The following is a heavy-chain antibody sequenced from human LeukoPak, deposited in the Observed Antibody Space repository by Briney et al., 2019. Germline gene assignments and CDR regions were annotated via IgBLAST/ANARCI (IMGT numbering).Heavy chain of an antibody. D-gene: IGHD3-22*01. CDR3: ARDFLIGAPDYFDY. CDR1: GFTFSSYP. J-gene: IGHJ4*02. CDR2: IGYDGVNK. Sequence: GRSLRLSCVASGFTFSSYPMHWVRQAPGKGLEWVAVIGYDGVNKYYADSVRGRFTISRDDSKNTLYLLMNSLRGEDTAVYYCARDFLIGAPDYFDYWGKGTLVSVSS. V-gene: IGHV3-30-3*01.